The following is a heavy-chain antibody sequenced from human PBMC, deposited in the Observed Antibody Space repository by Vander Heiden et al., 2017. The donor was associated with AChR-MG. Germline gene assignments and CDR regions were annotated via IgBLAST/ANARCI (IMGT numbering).Heavy chain of an antibody. D-gene: IGHD3-10*01. Sequence: QVQLQQWGAGLLKPSETLSLTCAVYGGSFSGYYWSWIRQPPGKGLEWIGEINHSGSTNYNPSLKSRVTISVDTSKNQFSLKLSSVTAADTAVYYCARWPPRSSYYGSGSYGYYYYGMDVWGQGTTVTVSS. CDR2: INHSGST. CDR3: ARWPPRSSYYGSGSYGYYYYGMDV. J-gene: IGHJ6*02. V-gene: IGHV4-34*01. CDR1: GGSFSGYY.